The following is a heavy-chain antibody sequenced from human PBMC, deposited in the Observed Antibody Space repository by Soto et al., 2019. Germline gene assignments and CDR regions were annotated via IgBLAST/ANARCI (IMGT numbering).Heavy chain of an antibody. Sequence: QVTLKESGPVLVKPTETLTLTCTVSGFSLSNARMGVSWIRQPPGKALEWLAHIFSNDEKSYSTSLKSRLTISKDTSKSHVVLTMTNMDPVDTATYYCARIKLVRGVITDAFDIWGQGTMVTVSS. J-gene: IGHJ3*02. D-gene: IGHD3-10*01. CDR3: ARIKLVRGVITDAFDI. CDR2: IFSNDEK. V-gene: IGHV2-26*01. CDR1: GFSLSNARMG.